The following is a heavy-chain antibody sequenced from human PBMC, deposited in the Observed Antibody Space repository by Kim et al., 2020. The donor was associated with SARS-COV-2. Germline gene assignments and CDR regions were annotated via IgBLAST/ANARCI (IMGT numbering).Heavy chain of an antibody. J-gene: IGHJ6*03. CDR1: GGTFSSYA. Sequence: SVKVSCKASGGTFSSYAISWVRQAPGQGLEWMGRIIPILGIANYAQKFQGRVTLTADKSTSTAYMELSSLRSEDTAVYYCASSPMEWFHYYYYYMDVWGKGATVTVSS. CDR2: IIPILGIA. CDR3: ASSPMEWFHYYYYYMDV. D-gene: IGHD3-3*01. V-gene: IGHV1-69*04.